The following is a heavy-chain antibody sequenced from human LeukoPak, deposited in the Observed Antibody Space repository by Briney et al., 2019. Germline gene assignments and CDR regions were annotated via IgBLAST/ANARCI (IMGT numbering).Heavy chain of an antibody. CDR1: GGSISGRRYY. CDR2: IYYSGST. CDR3: AGGLTHAFDI. J-gene: IGHJ3*02. V-gene: IGHV4-61*05. Sequence: KASETLSLTCSVSGGSISGRRYYWGWIRQPPGRGLEWIGYIYYSGSTNYNPSLKSRVTISVDTSKNQFSLKLSSVTAADTAVYYCAGGLTHAFDIWGQGTMVTVSS.